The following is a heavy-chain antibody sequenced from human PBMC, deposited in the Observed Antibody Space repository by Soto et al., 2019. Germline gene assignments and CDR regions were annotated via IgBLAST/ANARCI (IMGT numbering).Heavy chain of an antibody. CDR3: ARAGTTGDFDY. V-gene: IGHV4-34*01. Sequence: PSETLSLTCAVYGGSFSGYYWSWIRQPPGKGLEWIGEINHSGSTNYNPSLKSRVTISVDTSKNQFSLKLSPVTAADTAVYYCARAGTTGDFDYWGQGTLVTVSS. CDR2: INHSGST. D-gene: IGHD1-7*01. J-gene: IGHJ4*02. CDR1: GGSFSGYY.